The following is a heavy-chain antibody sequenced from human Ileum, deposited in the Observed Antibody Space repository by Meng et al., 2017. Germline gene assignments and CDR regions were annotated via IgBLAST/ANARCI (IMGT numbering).Heavy chain of an antibody. V-gene: IGHV6-1*01. CDR2: TYYRSKWYN. CDR3: ARGRRAGFDF. D-gene: IGHD4/OR15-4a*01. J-gene: IGHJ3*01. Sequence: SETLSLTCAISGDSVASNTAAWHWIRQSPSRGLEWLGRTYYRSKWYNDYADPVKSRIISNPDTSKNQFSLQLDSVTPEDTAIYYCARGRRAGFDFWGQGTMVTVSS. CDR1: GDSVASNTAA.